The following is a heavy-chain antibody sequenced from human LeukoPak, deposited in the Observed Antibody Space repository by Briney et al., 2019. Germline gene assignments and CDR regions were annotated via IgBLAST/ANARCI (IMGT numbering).Heavy chain of an antibody. CDR3: ARVGLYYDSSGYSKPPGLDN. D-gene: IGHD3-22*01. J-gene: IGHJ4*02. Sequence: GASVKVSCKASGYTFTSYDINWVRQATGQGLEWMGWMNPNRGNTGYAQKFQGRVTMTRNTSISTAYMELSSLRSEDTAVYYCARVGLYYDSSGYSKPPGLDNWGQGTLVSVSS. CDR2: MNPNRGNT. CDR1: GYTFTSYD. V-gene: IGHV1-8*01.